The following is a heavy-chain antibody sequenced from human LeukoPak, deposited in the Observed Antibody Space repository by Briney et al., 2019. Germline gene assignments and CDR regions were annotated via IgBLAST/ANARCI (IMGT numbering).Heavy chain of an antibody. CDR1: GFTLSSCA. D-gene: IGHD3-22*01. J-gene: IGHJ4*02. Sequence: GGSLRLSCAASGFTLSSCAMLWVRQAPGKGLEWVAVISYDGSNKYYADSVKGRFTISRDNSKNTLYLQMNSLRAEDTAVYYCARDRYYDIRGTNYIDYWGQGTLVTVSS. V-gene: IGHV3-30*04. CDR2: ISYDGSNK. CDR3: ARDRYYDIRGTNYIDY.